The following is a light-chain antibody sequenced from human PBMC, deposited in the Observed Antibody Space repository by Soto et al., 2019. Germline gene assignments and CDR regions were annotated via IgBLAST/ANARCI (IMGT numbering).Light chain of an antibody. Sequence: QSVLTQPPSASGTPGQRVTISCSGSSSNIGINTVNWYQQLPGTAPKLLIYSNNQRPSGVPDRFSGSKSGTSASLAISGLQSEDEADYYCAAWDDSLNGWVFGGGTKVTGL. V-gene: IGLV1-44*01. CDR3: AAWDDSLNGWV. CDR2: SNN. CDR1: SSNIGINT. J-gene: IGLJ3*02.